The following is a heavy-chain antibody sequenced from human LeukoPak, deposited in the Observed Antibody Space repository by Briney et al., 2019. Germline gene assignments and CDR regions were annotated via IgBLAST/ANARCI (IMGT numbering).Heavy chain of an antibody. Sequence: GASVKVSRKASGYTFTSYGISWVRQAPGQGLEWMGWISAYNGNTNYAQKLQGRVTMTTDTSTSTACMELRSLRSDDTAVYYCAREPYGDYDYFDYWGQGTLVTVSS. V-gene: IGHV1-18*01. CDR1: GYTFTSYG. J-gene: IGHJ4*02. CDR2: ISAYNGNT. CDR3: AREPYGDYDYFDY. D-gene: IGHD4-17*01.